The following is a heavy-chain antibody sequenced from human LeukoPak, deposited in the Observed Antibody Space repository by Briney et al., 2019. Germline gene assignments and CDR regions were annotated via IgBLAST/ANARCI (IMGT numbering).Heavy chain of an antibody. J-gene: IGHJ4*02. CDR1: SGSFSGYY. Sequence: PSETLSLTCAVYSGSFSGYYWSWIRQPPGKGLEWIGEINHSGSTNYNPSLKSRVTISVDTSKNQFSLKLSSVTAADTAVYYCARGYSNWDYWGQGTLVTVSS. CDR3: ARGYSNWDY. D-gene: IGHD4-11*01. V-gene: IGHV4-34*01. CDR2: INHSGST.